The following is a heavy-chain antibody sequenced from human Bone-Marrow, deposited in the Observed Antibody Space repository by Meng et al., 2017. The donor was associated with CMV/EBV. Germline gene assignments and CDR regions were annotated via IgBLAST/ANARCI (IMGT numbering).Heavy chain of an antibody. CDR2: INPNSGGT. CDR3: ARGDLTMVRGVTDY. J-gene: IGHJ4*02. D-gene: IGHD3-10*01. Sequence: ASVKVSCKASGYTFTGYYMHWVRQAPGQGLEWMGWINPNSGGTNYAQKFQGRVTMTRDTSISTAYMELSRLRSDDTAVYYCARGDLTMVRGVTDYWVQGTLVTVSS. CDR1: GYTFTGYY. V-gene: IGHV1-2*02.